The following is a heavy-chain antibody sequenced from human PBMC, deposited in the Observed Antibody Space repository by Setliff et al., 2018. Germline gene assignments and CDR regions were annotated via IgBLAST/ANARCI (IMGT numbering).Heavy chain of an antibody. CDR2: LDSDGST. J-gene: IGHJ4*02. Sequence: PGGSLRLSCAASGFTVSAYDMSWVRQAPGKGLEWVSLLDSDGSTYYADSVKGRFTISRDNSKNTLYLQMSSLRTEDTAVYYCRLWFGELLRDYWGQGTLVTVSS. CDR1: GFTVSAYD. CDR3: RLWFGELLRDY. D-gene: IGHD3-10*01. V-gene: IGHV3-53*01.